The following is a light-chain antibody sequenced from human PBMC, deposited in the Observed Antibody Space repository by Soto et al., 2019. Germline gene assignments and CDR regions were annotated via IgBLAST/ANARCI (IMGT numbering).Light chain of an antibody. Sequence: IVMSQSPATLSVSPGERATLSCRASQSVSSELAWSHQKPGHAPRLLIYGASNRATGIQDRFSGSGSGTDFTLTISRLEPEDFAVYYCQQYGSSGTFGQGN. CDR3: QQYGSSGT. J-gene: IGKJ1*01. CDR1: QSVSSE. V-gene: IGKV3-20*01. CDR2: GAS.